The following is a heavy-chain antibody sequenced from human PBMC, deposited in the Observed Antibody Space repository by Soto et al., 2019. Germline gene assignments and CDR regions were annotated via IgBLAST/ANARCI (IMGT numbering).Heavy chain of an antibody. V-gene: IGHV4-39*01. CDR2: MLYSGLT. CDR1: GYSVSSSDYY. CDR3: APLSVSLSGPYGIHV. J-gene: IGHJ6*02. Sequence: ETLSLTCSVSGYSVSSSDYYWAWIRQLPGKGLEWIGSMLYSGLTYYNPSLKSRVTLSVDTSKNQFSVRLNSVTASDTAVYYCAPLSVSLSGPYGIHVWGQGTTVTVSS. D-gene: IGHD2-15*01.